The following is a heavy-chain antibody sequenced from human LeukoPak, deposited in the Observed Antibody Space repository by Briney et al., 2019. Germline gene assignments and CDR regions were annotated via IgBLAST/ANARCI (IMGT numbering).Heavy chain of an antibody. D-gene: IGHD3-10*01. CDR1: GFTFSSYG. CDR3: AKGTMVRGAPYDY. CDR2: ISYDGSNK. V-gene: IGHV3-30*18. J-gene: IGHJ4*02. Sequence: GGSLRLSCAASGFTFSSYGMHWVRQAPGKGLEWVAVISYDGSNKYYADSVKGRFTISRNNSKNTLYLQMNSLRAEDTAVYYCAKGTMVRGAPYDYWGQGTLVTASS.